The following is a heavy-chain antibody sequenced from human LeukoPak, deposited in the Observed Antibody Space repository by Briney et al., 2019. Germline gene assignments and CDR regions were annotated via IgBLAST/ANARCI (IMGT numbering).Heavy chain of an antibody. CDR2: IWYDGSNK. CDR3: AKASGSYFHLDY. J-gene: IGHJ4*02. D-gene: IGHD1-26*01. Sequence: GRSLRLSCAASGFTFSSYGMHWVRQAPGKGLEWVAVIWYDGSNKYYADSVKGRFTISRDNSKNTLYLQMNSLRAEDTAVYYCAKASGSYFHLDYWGQGTLVTVSS. CDR1: GFTFSSYG. V-gene: IGHV3-33*06.